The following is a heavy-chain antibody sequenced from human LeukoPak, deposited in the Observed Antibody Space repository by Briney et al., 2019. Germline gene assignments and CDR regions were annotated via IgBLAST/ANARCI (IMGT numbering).Heavy chain of an antibody. J-gene: IGHJ4*02. V-gene: IGHV4-39*01. D-gene: IGHD1-26*01. CDR2: LFYTGET. CDR1: DGSISSSSYY. Sequence: SETLSLNCIVSDGSISSSSYYWGWIHQPPGKGLEWIGNLFYTGETFYNPSLNSRVTISVDTSKSQFSLRLSSVTAADTAVYYCARTDSGRYSYFDYWGQGTLVTVSS. CDR3: ARTDSGRYSYFDY.